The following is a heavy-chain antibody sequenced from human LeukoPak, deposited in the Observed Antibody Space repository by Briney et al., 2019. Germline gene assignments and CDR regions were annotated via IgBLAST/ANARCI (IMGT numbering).Heavy chain of an antibody. CDR2: IYYSGST. D-gene: IGHD4-11*01. Sequence: SETLSLTCTVSGGSISSSSYYWGWIRQPPGKGLEWIGSIYYSGSTYYNPSLKSRVTISVDTSKNQFSLRLSSVTAADTAVYYCARHPNYSNFDRWGQGTLVTVSS. CDR3: ARHPNYSNFDR. CDR1: GGSISSSSYY. J-gene: IGHJ4*02. V-gene: IGHV4-39*01.